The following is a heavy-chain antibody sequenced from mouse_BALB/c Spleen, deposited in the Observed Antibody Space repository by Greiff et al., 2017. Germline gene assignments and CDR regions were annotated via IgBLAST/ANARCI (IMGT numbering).Heavy chain of an antibody. Sequence: VKLQESGPGLVQPSQSLSITCTVSGFSLTSYGVHWVRQSPGKGLEWLGVIWSGGSTDYNAAFISRLSISKDNSKSQVFFKMNSLQANDTAIYYCARNSGGNYVGYAMDYWGQGTSVTVSS. V-gene: IGHV2-2*02. CDR3: ARNSGGNYVGYAMDY. CDR2: IWSGGST. D-gene: IGHD2-1*01. J-gene: IGHJ4*01. CDR1: GFSLTSYG.